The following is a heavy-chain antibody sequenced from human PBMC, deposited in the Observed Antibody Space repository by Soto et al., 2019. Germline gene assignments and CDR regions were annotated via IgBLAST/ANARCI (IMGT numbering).Heavy chain of an antibody. Sequence: ASVKVSCKASGGTFSSYAISWVRQAPGQGLEWMGGIIPIFGTANYAQKFQGRVTITADESTSTAYMELSSLRSDDTAVYYCARVFYTSGYYSHWGQGTLVTVSS. CDR1: GGTFSSYA. CDR2: IIPIFGTA. V-gene: IGHV1-69*13. D-gene: IGHD3-22*01. CDR3: ARVFYTSGYYSH. J-gene: IGHJ4*02.